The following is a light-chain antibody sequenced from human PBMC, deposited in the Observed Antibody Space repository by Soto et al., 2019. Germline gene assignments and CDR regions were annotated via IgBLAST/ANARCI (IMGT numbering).Light chain of an antibody. V-gene: IGLV1-40*01. J-gene: IGLJ2*01. Sequence: QPVLTQPPSVSGAPGQRVTISCTGSSSNIGAGFAVHWYQQLPGTAPKLLIYGNINRPSGVPVRFSGSKSGTSASLAITGLQAEDEADYYCQSYDSSLSGSVFGGGTKLTVL. CDR3: QSYDSSLSGSV. CDR2: GNI. CDR1: SSNIGAGFA.